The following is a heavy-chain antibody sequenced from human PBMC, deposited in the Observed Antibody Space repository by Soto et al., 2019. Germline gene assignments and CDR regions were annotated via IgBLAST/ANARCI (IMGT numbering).Heavy chain of an antibody. CDR1: GFTLSRYG. CDR2: ISFEGNTQ. Sequence: QVQLVESGGGVVQPGRSLRLSYAASGFTLSRYGMHWVRQAPGKGLEWVAVISFEGNTQYYADSVKGRFTISRDNSKDTLSLQIHSLRPEDTAVYYCARGAEHQLLSRDYFYGMDVWGQGTTVSVSS. CDR3: ARGAEHQLLSRDYFYGMDV. J-gene: IGHJ6*02. V-gene: IGHV3-30*05. D-gene: IGHD1-1*01.